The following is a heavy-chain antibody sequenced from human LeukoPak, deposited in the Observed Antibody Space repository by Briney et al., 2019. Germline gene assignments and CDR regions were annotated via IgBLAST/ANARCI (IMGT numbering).Heavy chain of an antibody. D-gene: IGHD3-10*01. CDR2: INPNSGGT. CDR3: ARDLSCGEFPLDP. CDR1: GYTFTVYY. V-gene: IGHV1-2*02. J-gene: IGHJ5*02. Sequence: ASVTLSDPPSGYTFTVYYMHWVRQAPGQGLEWMGWINPNSGGTNYAQKFQGRVTMTRDTSISTAYMELSRLRSDDTAVYYCARDLSCGEFPLDPWLRGSMVTVSS.